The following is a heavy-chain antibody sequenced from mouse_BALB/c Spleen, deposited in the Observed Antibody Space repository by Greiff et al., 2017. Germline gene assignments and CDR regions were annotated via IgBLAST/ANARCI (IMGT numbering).Heavy chain of an antibody. V-gene: IGHV5-9-1*01. CDR3: ARITTATAY. CDR1: GFTFSSYA. J-gene: IGHJ3*01. Sequence: EVMLVESGGGLVKPGGSLKLSCAASGFTFSSYAMSWVRQSPEKRLEWVAEISSGGSYTYYPDSVKGRFTISRDNAKNNLYLQMSSLRSEDTAMYYCARITTATAYWGQGTLVTVSA. D-gene: IGHD1-2*01. CDR2: ISSGGSYT.